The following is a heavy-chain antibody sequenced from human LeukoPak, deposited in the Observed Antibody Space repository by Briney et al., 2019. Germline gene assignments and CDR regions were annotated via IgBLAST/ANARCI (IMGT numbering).Heavy chain of an antibody. V-gene: IGHV1-18*01. CDR2: ISGYSGNT. CDR3: ATGERLVPAAMWFDY. CDR1: GYTFTSYG. D-gene: IGHD2-2*01. J-gene: IGHJ4*02. Sequence: VASVKVSCKASGYTFTSYGISWVRQAPGQALEWMGWISGYSGNTNYAQKLQGRVTMTTDTSTSTAYMELRSLRSDDTAVYYCATGERLVPAAMWFDYWGQGTLVTVSS.